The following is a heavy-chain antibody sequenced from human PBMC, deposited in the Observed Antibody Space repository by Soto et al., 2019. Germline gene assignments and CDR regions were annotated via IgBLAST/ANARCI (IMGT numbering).Heavy chain of an antibody. CDR3: VRYSNYFGSGRGGMDV. J-gene: IGHJ6*02. Sequence: ESGPTLVNPTETLTLTCTVSGFSLSNARMGVSWIRQPPGKALEWLAHIFSNDEKSYRTSLRSRLSISKDTSKSQVVLTMTNMDPVDTATYYCVRYSNYFGSGRGGMDVWGQGTTVTVSS. V-gene: IGHV2-26*01. D-gene: IGHD3-10*01. CDR2: IFSNDEK. CDR1: GFSLSNARMG.